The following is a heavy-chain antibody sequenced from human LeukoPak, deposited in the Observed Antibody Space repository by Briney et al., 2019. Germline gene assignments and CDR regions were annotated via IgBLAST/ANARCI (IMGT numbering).Heavy chain of an antibody. J-gene: IGHJ4*02. CDR1: GFTVSSNY. D-gene: IGHD5-18*01. V-gene: IGHV3-23*01. CDR3: ASSTGYSYGYFDY. CDR2: MSSSDDGR. Sequence: GGSLRLSCAASGFTVSSNYMSWVRQAPGKGLEWVSAMSSSDDGRYYAASVRGRFTISRDTSRSTLYLQMNSLRAEDAAVYYCASSTGYSYGYFDYWGQGTLVTVSS.